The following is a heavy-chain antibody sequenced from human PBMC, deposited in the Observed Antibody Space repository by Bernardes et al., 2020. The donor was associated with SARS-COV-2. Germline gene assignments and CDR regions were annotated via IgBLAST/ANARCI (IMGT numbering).Heavy chain of an antibody. V-gene: IGHV3-30-3*01. CDR3: AKDDDRPLFGAPGFDS. Sequence: LRLSCSASGFTFTDHAIHWVRQAPGKGLEWVAPVPYDGNNKFYADSVKGRFTISRDNSKNTLFLQMDSLRAEDTAVYYCAKDDDRPLFGAPGFDSWGQGTLVTVSS. CDR2: VPYDGNNK. D-gene: IGHD3-3*01. J-gene: IGHJ4*02. CDR1: GFTFTDHA.